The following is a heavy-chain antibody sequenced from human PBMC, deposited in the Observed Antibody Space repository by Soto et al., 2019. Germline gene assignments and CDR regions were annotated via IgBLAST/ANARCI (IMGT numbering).Heavy chain of an antibody. Sequence: ASVKVSCKASGGTFSSYTISWVRQAPGQGLEWMGRIIPILGIANYAQKFQGRVTITADKSTSTAYMELSSLRSEDTAVYYCARVIDGCRSTSCYSAFDIWGQGTMVTVSS. V-gene: IGHV1-69*02. CDR3: ARVIDGCRSTSCYSAFDI. D-gene: IGHD2-2*02. J-gene: IGHJ3*02. CDR2: IIPILGIA. CDR1: GGTFSSYT.